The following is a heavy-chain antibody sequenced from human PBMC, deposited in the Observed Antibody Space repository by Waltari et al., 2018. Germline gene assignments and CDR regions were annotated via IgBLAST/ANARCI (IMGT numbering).Heavy chain of an antibody. V-gene: IGHV4-59*01. Sequence: QVQLQESGPGLVKPSETLSLTCTVSGGSISSYYWSWIRPPPGKGLEWIGYIYYSGSTNYNPSLKSRVTISVDTSKNQFSLKLSSVTAADTAVYYCARDEYSSSWYPHAFDIWGQGTMVTVSS. D-gene: IGHD6-13*01. J-gene: IGHJ3*02. CDR2: IYYSGST. CDR1: GGSISSYY. CDR3: ARDEYSSSWYPHAFDI.